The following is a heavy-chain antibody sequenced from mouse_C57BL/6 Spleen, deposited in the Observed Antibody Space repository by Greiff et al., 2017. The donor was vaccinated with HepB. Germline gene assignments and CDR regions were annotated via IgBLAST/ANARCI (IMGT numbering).Heavy chain of an antibody. J-gene: IGHJ1*03. CDR1: GYTFTSYW. Sequence: VQLQQSGAELVKPGASVKMSCKASGYTFTSYWITWVKQRPGQGLEWIGDIYPGSGSTNYNEKFKSKATLTVDTSSSTAYMQLSSLTSEDSAVYYCARGGNYSYWYFDVWGTGTTVTVSS. V-gene: IGHV1-55*01. CDR3: ARGGNYSYWYFDV. D-gene: IGHD2-12*01. CDR2: IYPGSGST.